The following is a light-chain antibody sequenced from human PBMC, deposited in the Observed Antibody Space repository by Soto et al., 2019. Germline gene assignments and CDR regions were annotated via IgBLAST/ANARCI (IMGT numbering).Light chain of an antibody. CDR2: GAS. J-gene: IGKJ1*01. Sequence: EIVLTQAPGTLSLSPGERSTLSCRASQSFNSIYLAWYQQKPGQAPXLLIYGASSRATGIPDRFSGSGSGTDFTLTISRLEPEDLAVDYCHQYDSWTFGQGTKVDIK. CDR3: HQYDSWT. CDR1: QSFNSIY. V-gene: IGKV3-20*01.